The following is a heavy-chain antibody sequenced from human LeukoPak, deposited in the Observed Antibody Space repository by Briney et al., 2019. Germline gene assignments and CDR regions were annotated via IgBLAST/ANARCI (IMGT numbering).Heavy chain of an antibody. CDR1: GGSISIYY. D-gene: IGHD3-10*01. CDR3: ARGRSGGDWFDS. CDR2: NHYTGST. Sequence: PSETLSLTCTVFGGSISIYYWTWIRQPPGKGLEWIGYNHYTGSTNHNPSLKSRVTLSVDTSKNQFSLKLSSVTAADTAVYYCARGRSGGDWFDSWGQGTLVTVSS. J-gene: IGHJ5*01. V-gene: IGHV4-59*01.